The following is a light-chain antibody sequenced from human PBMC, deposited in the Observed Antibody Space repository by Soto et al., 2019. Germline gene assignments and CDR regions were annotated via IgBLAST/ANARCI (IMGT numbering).Light chain of an antibody. V-gene: IGLV1-51*02. CDR2: END. J-gene: IGLJ2*01. Sequence: QSVLTQPPSVSAAPGQKVTISCSGGSSNFGNNDVSWYQQLPGTAPQLIVYENDKRPSGIPDRFSGSKSDTSATLGITGLQTGDEAAYYCGTCDNGLSAAVFGGGTKVTV. CDR3: GTCDNGLSAAV. CDR1: SSNFGNND.